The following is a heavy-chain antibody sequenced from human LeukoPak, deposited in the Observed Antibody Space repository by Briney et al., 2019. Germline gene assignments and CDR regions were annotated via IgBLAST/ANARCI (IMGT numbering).Heavy chain of an antibody. CDR2: IIPIFGTA. D-gene: IGHD3-22*01. V-gene: IGHV1-69*13. CDR1: GGTFSSYA. CDR3: ARRGYYYDSSGYNY. Sequence: SVTVSCKASGGTFSSYAISWVRQAPGQGLEWMGGIIPIFGTANYAQKFQGRVTITADESTSTAYMELSSLRSEDTAVYYCARRGYYYDSSGYNYWGQGTLVTVSS. J-gene: IGHJ4*02.